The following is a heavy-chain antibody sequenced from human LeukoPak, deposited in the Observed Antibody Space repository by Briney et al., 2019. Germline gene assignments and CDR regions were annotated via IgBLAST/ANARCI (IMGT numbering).Heavy chain of an antibody. CDR3: AKDMDNWNYVIGDAFDI. V-gene: IGHV3-9*01. J-gene: IGHJ3*02. D-gene: IGHD1-7*01. Sequence: PGRSLRLSCAASGFTFDDYAMHWVRQAPGKGLEWVSGISWNSGSIGYADSVKSRFTISRDNAKNSLYLQMNSLRAEDTALYYCAKDMDNWNYVIGDAFDIWGQGTMVTVSS. CDR1: GFTFDDYA. CDR2: ISWNSGSI.